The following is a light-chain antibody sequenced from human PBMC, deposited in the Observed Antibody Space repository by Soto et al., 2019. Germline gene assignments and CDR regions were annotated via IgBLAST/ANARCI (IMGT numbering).Light chain of an antibody. V-gene: IGKV1-5*01. CDR2: AGS. CDR1: QSISAW. J-gene: IGKJ1*01. CDR3: LQHNSYPPT. Sequence: DIQMTQSPSTLSASVGDRVTITCRASQSISAWLAWYQQKPGKAPKRLIYAGSSLQSGVPSRFSGSGSGTEFTLTISSLQTEDFATYYCLQHNSYPPTFGQGTKVDIK.